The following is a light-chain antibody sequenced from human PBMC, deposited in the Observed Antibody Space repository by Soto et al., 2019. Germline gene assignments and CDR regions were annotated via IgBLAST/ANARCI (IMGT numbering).Light chain of an antibody. Sequence: LTHSPGTLSLTPLERATLSFRSSQSLSSSYLAWYQQKPGQAPRLLIYGASSRATGIPDRFSGSGSGTDFTLTISRLEPEDFAVYYCQQYGSSPPSITFGQGTRLEIK. CDR2: GAS. J-gene: IGKJ5*01. CDR3: QQYGSSPPSIT. CDR1: QSLSSSY. V-gene: IGKV3-20*01.